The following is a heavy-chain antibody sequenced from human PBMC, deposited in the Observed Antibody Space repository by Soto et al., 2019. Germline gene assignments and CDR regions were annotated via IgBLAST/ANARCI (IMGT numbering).Heavy chain of an antibody. D-gene: IGHD6-13*01. CDR2: IIPIFGTA. J-gene: IGHJ5*02. CDR3: AREGGRKQQLALS. Sequence: SVKISCKASGGTFSSYAISWVRQAPGQGLEWMGGIIPIFGTANYAQKFQGRVTITADESTSTAYMELSSLRSEDTAVYYCAREGGRKQQLALSWGQGTLVTVS. CDR1: GGTFSSYA. V-gene: IGHV1-69*13.